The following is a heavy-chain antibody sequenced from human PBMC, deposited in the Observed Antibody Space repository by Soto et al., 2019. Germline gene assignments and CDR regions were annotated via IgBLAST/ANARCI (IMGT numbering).Heavy chain of an antibody. CDR2: IYYSGST. D-gene: IGHD3-10*01. CDR1: GGSISSGGYY. Sequence: SETLSLTCTVSGGSISSGGYYWSWIRQHPGKGLEWIGYIYYSGSTYYNPSLKSRVTISVDTSKNQFSLKLSSVTAADTAVYYCARDGPYYYGSGSYGWFAPWGQGTLVTVSS. CDR3: ARDGPYYYGSGSYGWFAP. J-gene: IGHJ5*02. V-gene: IGHV4-31*03.